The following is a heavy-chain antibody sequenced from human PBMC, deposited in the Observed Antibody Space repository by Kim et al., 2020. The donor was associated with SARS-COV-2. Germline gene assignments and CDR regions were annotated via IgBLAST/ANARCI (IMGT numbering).Heavy chain of an antibody. CDR3: ARDQMVRGVIIPSFDY. V-gene: IGHV1-18*01. J-gene: IGHJ4*02. CDR2: ISAYNGNT. D-gene: IGHD3-10*01. Sequence: ASVKVSCKASGYTFTSYGISWVRQAPGQGLEWMGWISAYNGNTNYAQKLQGRVTMTTDTSTSTAYMELRSLSSDDTAVYYCARDQMVRGVIIPSFDYWGQGTLVTVSS. CDR1: GYTFTSYG.